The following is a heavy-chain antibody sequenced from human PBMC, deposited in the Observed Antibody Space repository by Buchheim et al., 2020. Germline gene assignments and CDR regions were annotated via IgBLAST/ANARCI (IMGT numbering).Heavy chain of an antibody. CDR2: VYPGDSDA. J-gene: IGHJ4*02. D-gene: IGHD3-3*01. Sequence: EVQLVQTGKVVKKSGDSLRISCEASGYTFSSYWIAWVRHKHGKGLEWMGTVYPGDSDAKYGPSFQGQVTISVDKSLSTAYLEISSLEASDTAIYYCAREDSSHFGHGPLDFWGQGTL. CDR1: GYTFSSYW. CDR3: AREDSSHFGHGPLDF. V-gene: IGHV5-51*01.